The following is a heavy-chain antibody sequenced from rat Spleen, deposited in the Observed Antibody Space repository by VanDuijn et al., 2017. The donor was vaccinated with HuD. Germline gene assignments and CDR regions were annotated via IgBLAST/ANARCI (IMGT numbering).Heavy chain of an antibody. V-gene: IGHV4-2*01. D-gene: IGHD1-6*01. CDR2: INKDSSII. J-gene: IGHJ2*01. CDR3: ARPRVYYGLLPDYFDY. Sequence: EVKLVESGGGLVQPGRSLKLSCVASGFNFNDHWMGWVRQAPGKGLEWIGEINKDSSIIDYAPSLKDKFTISRDNAQNTLYLQMSKLGSEDTATYYCARPRVYYGLLPDYFDYWGQGVMVTVSS. CDR1: GFNFNDHW.